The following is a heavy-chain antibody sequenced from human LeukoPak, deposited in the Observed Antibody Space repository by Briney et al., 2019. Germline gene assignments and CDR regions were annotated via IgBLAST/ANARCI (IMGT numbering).Heavy chain of an antibody. CDR3: ARETYYDILTGSDAFDI. Sequence: GGSLRLSRAASGFTFSSYEMNWVRQAPGKGLEWVSYISSSGSTIYYADSVKGRFTISRDNAKNSLYLQMNSLRAEDTAVYYCARETYYDILTGSDAFDIWGQGTMVTVSS. D-gene: IGHD3-9*01. CDR2: ISSSGSTI. J-gene: IGHJ3*02. V-gene: IGHV3-48*03. CDR1: GFTFSSYE.